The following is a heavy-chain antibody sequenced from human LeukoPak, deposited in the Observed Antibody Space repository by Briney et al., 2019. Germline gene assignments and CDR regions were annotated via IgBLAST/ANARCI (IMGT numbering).Heavy chain of an antibody. J-gene: IGHJ4*02. Sequence: PGGSLRLSCAASGFTFSSFSMNWVRQAPGKGLEWVSSISSSSSYIYNADSVKGRFTISRDNAKNSVFLQMSSLRAEDTAVYYCARDSSASSWRDYDILFDHWGQGAPVTVSS. V-gene: IGHV3-21*01. D-gene: IGHD3-22*01. CDR3: ARDSSASSWRDYDILFDH. CDR2: ISSSSSYI. CDR1: GFTFSSFS.